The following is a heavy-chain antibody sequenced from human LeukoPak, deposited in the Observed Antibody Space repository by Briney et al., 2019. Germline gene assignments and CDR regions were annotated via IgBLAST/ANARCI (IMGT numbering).Heavy chain of an antibody. V-gene: IGHV3-30-3*01. CDR3: AKAQNTERSAADF. CDR1: GFTFSSYA. D-gene: IGHD3-3*01. Sequence: PGGSLRLSCAASGFTFSSYAMHWVRQAPGKGLEWVAVISYDGSNKYYADSVKGRFTISRDNSKNTLYLQMSSLRAEDTAVYYCAKAQNTERSAADFWGQGTLVTVSS. J-gene: IGHJ4*02. CDR2: ISYDGSNK.